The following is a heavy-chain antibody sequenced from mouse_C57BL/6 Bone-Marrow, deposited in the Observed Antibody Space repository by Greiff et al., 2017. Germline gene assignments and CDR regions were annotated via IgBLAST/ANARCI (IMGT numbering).Heavy chain of an antibody. CDR1: GFTINDDY. J-gene: IGHJ2*01. D-gene: IGHD2-3*01. CDR3: SSCDGNYFDF. Sequence: EVQLQQSGAELVRPGASVKLSCTASGFTINDDYIHWVKQRPDQGLEWIGCIDPGIGDTEYASKFQGKATITSDTSSNTAYLQRSSLTSEDTAVYYCSSCDGNYFDFWGQGTPLTVAS. CDR2: IDPGIGDT. V-gene: IGHV14-4*01.